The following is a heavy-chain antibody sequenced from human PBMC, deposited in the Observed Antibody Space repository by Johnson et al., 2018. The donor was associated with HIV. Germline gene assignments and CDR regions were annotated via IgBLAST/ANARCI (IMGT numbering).Heavy chain of an antibody. Sequence: VQLMESGGGLVQPGGSLRLSCAASRFTFSSYWMHWVRQAPGKGLVWVSVISGSGGNTYYADSVKGRFTISRDNSKNTLYLQMNSLRAEDTAVYYCARGRGPRGAFDILGQGTMVTVSS. CDR3: ARGRGPRGAFDI. V-gene: IGHV3-23*01. J-gene: IGHJ3*02. CDR2: ISGSGGNT. CDR1: RFTFSSYW. D-gene: IGHD3-16*01.